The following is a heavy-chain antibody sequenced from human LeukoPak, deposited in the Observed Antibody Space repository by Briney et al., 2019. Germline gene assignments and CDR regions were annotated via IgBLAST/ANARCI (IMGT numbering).Heavy chain of an antibody. Sequence: ASVKVSCKASGYTFTSYGISWVRQAPGQGLEWMGWISAYNGNTNYAQKLQGRVTMTTDTFTSTAYMELRSLRSDDTAVYYCARDAGLYSVFWSGHPDYWGQGTLVTVSS. J-gene: IGHJ4*02. CDR2: ISAYNGNT. CDR1: GYTFTSYG. D-gene: IGHD3-3*01. CDR3: ARDAGLYSVFWSGHPDY. V-gene: IGHV1-18*01.